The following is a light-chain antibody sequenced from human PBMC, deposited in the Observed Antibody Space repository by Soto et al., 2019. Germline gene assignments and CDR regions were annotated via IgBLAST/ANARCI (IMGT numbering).Light chain of an antibody. CDR3: ASFRSGTILV. V-gene: IGLV2-14*01. CDR2: EVN. CDR1: RSDIGDPNF. J-gene: IGLJ1*01. Sequence: QSVLTQPASVSGSPGQSVTISCTGPRSDIGDPNFISWYQHSPGKAPRLLIYEVNNRPSGVSKRFSGSKAGNTASLTISGLLDDDEADYFCASFRSGTILVFGSGTKVTVL.